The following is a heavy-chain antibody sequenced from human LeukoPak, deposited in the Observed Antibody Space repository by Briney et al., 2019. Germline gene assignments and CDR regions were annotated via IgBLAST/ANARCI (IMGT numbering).Heavy chain of an antibody. CDR2: ISGSGGST. V-gene: IGHV3-23*01. CDR3: AKDRIVGTIGRAFDI. J-gene: IGHJ3*02. D-gene: IGHD1-26*01. Sequence: GGSLRLSCAASGFTFSSYAMSWVRQAPGKGPERVSVISGSGGSTYYADSVKGRFTISRDNSKNTLYLQMNSLRAEDTAVYYCAKDRIVGTIGRAFDIWGQGTMVTVSS. CDR1: GFTFSSYA.